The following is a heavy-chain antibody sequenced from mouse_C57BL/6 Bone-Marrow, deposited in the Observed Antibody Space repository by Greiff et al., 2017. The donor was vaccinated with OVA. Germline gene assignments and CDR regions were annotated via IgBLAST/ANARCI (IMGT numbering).Heavy chain of an antibody. J-gene: IGHJ4*01. V-gene: IGHV5-9-1*02. D-gene: IGHD2-1*01. CDR1: GFTFSSYA. CDR3: TRLLDAMDY. Sequence: EVKLMESGEGLVKPGGSLKLSCAASGFTFSSYAMSWVRQTPEKRLEWVAYISSGGDYIYYADTLKGRFTISRDNASNTLYLQMSSLKSEDTAMYYCTRLLDAMDYWGQGNSVTVSS. CDR2: ISSGGDYI.